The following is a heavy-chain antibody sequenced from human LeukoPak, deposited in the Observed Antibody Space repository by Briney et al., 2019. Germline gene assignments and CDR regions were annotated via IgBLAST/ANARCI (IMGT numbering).Heavy chain of an antibody. CDR3: ARAKSGYLYYFDY. J-gene: IGHJ4*02. Sequence: SVKVSCKASGGTFSSYAISWVRQAPGQGLEWMGGFIPIFGTANYAQKFQGRVTITADESTSTAYMELSSLRSEDTAVYYCARAKSGYLYYFDYWGQRTLGTVSS. CDR2: FIPIFGTA. CDR1: GGTFSSYA. V-gene: IGHV1-69*13. D-gene: IGHD5-12*01.